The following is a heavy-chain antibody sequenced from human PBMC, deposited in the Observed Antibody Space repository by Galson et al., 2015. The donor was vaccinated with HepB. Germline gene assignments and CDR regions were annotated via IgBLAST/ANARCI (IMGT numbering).Heavy chain of an antibody. CDR2: INPNSGGT. J-gene: IGHJ6*03. Sequence: SVKVSCKASGYTFTGYYMHWVRQAPGQGLEWMGWINPNSGGTNYAQKFQGRVTMTRDTSISTAYMELSRLRSDDTAVYYCARADIVVVPAVSYMDVWGKGTTVTVSS. CDR1: GYTFTGYY. V-gene: IGHV1-2*02. CDR3: ARADIVVVPAVSYMDV. D-gene: IGHD2-2*01.